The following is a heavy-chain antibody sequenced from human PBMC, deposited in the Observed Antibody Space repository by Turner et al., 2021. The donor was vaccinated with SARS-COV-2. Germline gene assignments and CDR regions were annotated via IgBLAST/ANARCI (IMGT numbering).Heavy chain of an antibody. CDR2: IWNDGIQK. Sequence: QVQLVESGGGVVQPGRSLRLSCAASGINLSSHGMNWVRQATGKGLEWVAVIWNDGIQKYYADAVKGRFTISRDNSKNMVYLQMNSLRAEDTAVYYCARLDDSGHWGAFDIWGQGTMVTVSS. D-gene: IGHD3-22*01. CDR1: GINLSSHG. V-gene: IGHV3-33*01. CDR3: ARLDDSGHWGAFDI. J-gene: IGHJ3*02.